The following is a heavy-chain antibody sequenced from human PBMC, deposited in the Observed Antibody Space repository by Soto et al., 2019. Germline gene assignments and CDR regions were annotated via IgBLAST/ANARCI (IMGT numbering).Heavy chain of an antibody. V-gene: IGHV3-15*07. CDR2: IKIKRDGGTA. D-gene: IGHD4-17*01. CDR1: GFSFTNTY. Sequence: EVQVVESGGGLVKPGGSLRLSCTTSGFSFTNTYMNWVRQAPGKGLEWVGHIKIKRDGGTADYGAPVKGRFTISRDDSKYTLYLEMNSLTTEDTAVYYCTTGIYDFDFWGQGTLVTVSS. CDR3: TTGIYDFDF. J-gene: IGHJ4*02.